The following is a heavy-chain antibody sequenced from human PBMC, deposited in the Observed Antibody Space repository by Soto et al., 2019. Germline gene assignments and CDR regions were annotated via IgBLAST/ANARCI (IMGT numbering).Heavy chain of an antibody. CDR3: AIDLRIDVVGVFDS. CDR1: GVSIISTTW. D-gene: IGHD3-3*01. J-gene: IGHJ5*01. CDR2: IYHSGST. Sequence: SETLALTCSVSGVSIISTTWWCGVRQPPGKGLEWIGEIYHSGSTNYNPSLKSRVTISVDKSKNHFSLQLSSVTAADTAVYYGAIDLRIDVVGVFDSW. V-gene: IGHV4-4*02.